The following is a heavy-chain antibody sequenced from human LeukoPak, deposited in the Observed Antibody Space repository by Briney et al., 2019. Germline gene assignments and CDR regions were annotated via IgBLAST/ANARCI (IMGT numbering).Heavy chain of an antibody. CDR2: IKQDGSEK. D-gene: IGHD5-12*01. J-gene: IGHJ4*02. CDR3: ARDGTYTDYDPDFDI. Sequence: GGSLKLSCAASGFTFSRFWMSWVRQAPGKGLEWVANIKQDGSEKYYVDAVKGRFTISRDNAKNSLYLQMNGLRAEDTAVFYCARDGTYTDYDPDFDIWGQGTLVTVSS. V-gene: IGHV3-7*04. CDR1: GFTFSRFW.